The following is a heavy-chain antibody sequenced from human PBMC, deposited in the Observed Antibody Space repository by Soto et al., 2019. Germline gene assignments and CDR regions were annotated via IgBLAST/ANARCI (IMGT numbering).Heavy chain of an antibody. D-gene: IGHD2-8*02. J-gene: IGHJ3*02. CDR1: GFTCSSYD. V-gene: IGHV3-23*01. CDR3: AKATATGGGAFDI. CDR2: ILVGGST. Sequence: EVQVLESGGGLVQPGGSLRLSCAASGFTCSSYDMSWVRQAPGKGLEWVSTILVGGSTHYPDSVKGRFTISRDNSKNTVFLQMNSLARGDTAVYYCAKATATGGGAFDICGQGTVVPVSS.